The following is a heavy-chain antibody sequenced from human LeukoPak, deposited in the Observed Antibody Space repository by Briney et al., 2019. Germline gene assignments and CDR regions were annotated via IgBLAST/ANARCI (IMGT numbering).Heavy chain of an antibody. Sequence: DSVKGRFTISRDNAKNSLYLQMNSLRAEDTAVYYCARDRDVPAYYYYMDVWGKGTTVTVSS. D-gene: IGHD5-24*01. V-gene: IGHV3-7*01. CDR3: ARDRDVPAYYYYMDV. J-gene: IGHJ6*03.